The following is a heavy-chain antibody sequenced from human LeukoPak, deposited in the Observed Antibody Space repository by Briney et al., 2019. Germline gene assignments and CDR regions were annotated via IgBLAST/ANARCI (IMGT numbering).Heavy chain of an antibody. D-gene: IGHD3-3*01. V-gene: IGHV1-3*01. CDR3: ARDAARISIFGVAYYFDF. CDR1: GYIFSTYA. CDR2: INAGIGNT. J-gene: IGHJ4*02. Sequence: GASVKVSCKASGYIFSTYAMHWVRQAPGQRPEWMGWINAGIGNTKSSQKFQGRITITRDKSANTSYLELSSLRSEDTAVYYCARDAARISIFGVAYYFDFWGQGTRVTVSS.